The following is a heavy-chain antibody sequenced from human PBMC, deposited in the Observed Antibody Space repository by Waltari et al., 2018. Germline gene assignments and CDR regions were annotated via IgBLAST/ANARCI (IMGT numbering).Heavy chain of an antibody. D-gene: IGHD6-19*01. Sequence: EVHLVQSGGLVAEPGGSLRLSCAASGLTFKKFSMHWGGQRPGKAVEWRSVVQGNGGASLSADSVGRRCIVSRDNNRNSRYLQMNSLSAEDTALYYCAKEHDTGWPTLDSWGQGTLVTVYS. CDR3: AKEHDTGWPTLDS. V-gene: IGHV3-43D*04. J-gene: IGHJ4*02. CDR2: VQGNGGAS. CDR1: GLTFKKFS.